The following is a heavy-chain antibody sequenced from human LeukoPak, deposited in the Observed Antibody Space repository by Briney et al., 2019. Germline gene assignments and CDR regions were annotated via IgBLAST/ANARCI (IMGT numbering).Heavy chain of an antibody. CDR2: INGNGAAT. D-gene: IGHD1-26*01. CDR3: ANGLAASGNFLLRDYYYFIDV. CDR1: GFTFNNYA. J-gene: IGHJ6*03. V-gene: IGHV3-23*01. Sequence: PGGSLRLSRVASGFTFNNYAMHWVRQAPGKGLEWVSTINGNGAATYYADSFKGRFLISRDDSKSTVYLRMNKLRVEDSGLYYCANGLAASGNFLLRDYYYFIDVWGKGTTVIVS.